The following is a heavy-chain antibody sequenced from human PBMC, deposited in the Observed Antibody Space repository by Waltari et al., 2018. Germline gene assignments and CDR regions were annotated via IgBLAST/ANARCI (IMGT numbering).Heavy chain of an antibody. CDR3: AREDYYGSGSVDY. CDR2: ITGSGSTK. V-gene: IGHV3-48*03. Sequence: ELQLVESGGDLVQPGGSRRLSCAASGFSFPTYPMNWVRQAPGKGLEWVSYITGSGSTKFYGDAVKGRFTISRDNAKNSLYLQMDSLRVEDTAIYYCAREDYYGSGSVDYWGQGTLVTVSS. CDR1: GFSFPTYP. D-gene: IGHD3-10*01. J-gene: IGHJ4*02.